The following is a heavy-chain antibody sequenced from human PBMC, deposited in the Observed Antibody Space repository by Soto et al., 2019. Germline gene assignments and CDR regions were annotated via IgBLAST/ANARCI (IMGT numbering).Heavy chain of an antibody. J-gene: IGHJ6*02. CDR2: IYYSGST. CDR1: GGSISSSSYY. Sequence: PSETLSLTCTVSGGSISSSSYYCGCIRHPPGKGLEWIGSIYYSGSTYYNPSLTSRVTISVDTSKNQFSLKLSSVTAADTAVYYCASPPGWNDKWPSYGMDVWGQGTTVTVSS. CDR3: ASPPGWNDKWPSYGMDV. D-gene: IGHD1-1*01. V-gene: IGHV4-39*01.